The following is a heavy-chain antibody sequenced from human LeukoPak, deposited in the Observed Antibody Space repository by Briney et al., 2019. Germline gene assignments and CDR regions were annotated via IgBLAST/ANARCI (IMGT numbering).Heavy chain of an antibody. J-gene: IGHJ3*02. V-gene: IGHV3-74*01. CDR2: INSDGSTT. Sequence: GGSLRLSYAAAGFTLRSYWIHWVRQAPGKGLVWVSRINSDGSTTDYADPVKGRFTISRDNAKNTLYLTAEDTAVYYCVRDGVGFDIWGQGTMVTVSS. CDR1: GFTLRSYW. CDR3: VRDGVGFDI.